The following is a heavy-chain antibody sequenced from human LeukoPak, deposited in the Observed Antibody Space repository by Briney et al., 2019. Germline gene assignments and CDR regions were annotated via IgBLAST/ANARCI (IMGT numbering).Heavy chain of an antibody. CDR2: LTSTSSAI. J-gene: IGHJ5*02. CDR1: GFRFDTYS. D-gene: IGHD3-10*01. V-gene: IGHV3-48*01. Sequence: GGSLRLSCAASGFRFDTYSMNWVRHAPGKGLEWVSYLTSTSSAIDYADSAKGRFTISRDNAKNSVYLQINSLSAEDTAVYYCARHVWFGEHNGHENWFDPWGQGTLVIVSS. CDR3: ARHVWFGEHNGHENWFDP.